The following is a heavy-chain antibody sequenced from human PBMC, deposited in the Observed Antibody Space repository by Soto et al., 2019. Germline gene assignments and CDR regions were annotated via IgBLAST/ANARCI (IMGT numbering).Heavy chain of an antibody. CDR1: GFTFRFYD. J-gene: IGHJ6*02. V-gene: IGHV3-30*18. CDR2: ISCGGGNK. Sequence: GSLRLSCATSGFTFRFYDMHWVRQAPGKGLEWVAVISCGGGNKYYADSVKGRFTISRDNSKNTLYLQMNSLRAEDTAVYYCAKAGSQDLYYYYGMDVWGQGTTVTVSS. CDR3: AKAGSQDLYYYYGMDV.